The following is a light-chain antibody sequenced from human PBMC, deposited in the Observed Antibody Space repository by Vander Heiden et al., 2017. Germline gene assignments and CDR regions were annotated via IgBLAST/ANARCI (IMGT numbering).Light chain of an antibody. CDR1: SSNIGAGYD. CDR3: QSYDSSLSGSVV. Sequence: QSVLTQPPSVSGAPGQRVTISCTGSSSNIGAGYDVHWYQQLPGTAPKLLIYGNSNRPSGVPDRFSGSKSGTSASLAITGLQAGDEADYYCQSYDSSLSGSVVFGGGTKLTGL. J-gene: IGLJ2*01. CDR2: GNS. V-gene: IGLV1-40*01.